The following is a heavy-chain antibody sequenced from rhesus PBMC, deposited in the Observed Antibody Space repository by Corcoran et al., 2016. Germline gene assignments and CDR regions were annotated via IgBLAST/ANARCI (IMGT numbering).Heavy chain of an antibody. V-gene: IGHV4-143*01. CDR2: IYGNSAST. CDR3: ASDQSVDY. CDR1: GGSISGYYY. J-gene: IGHJ4*01. Sequence: QVQLQESGPGLVKPSETLSLTCTVSGGSISGYYYWSWIRQPPGKGLEWIGGIYGNSASTYYNPSLKSRVTMSKDTSKNQFSLKLSSVTAADTAVYYCASDQSVDYWGQGVLVTVSS.